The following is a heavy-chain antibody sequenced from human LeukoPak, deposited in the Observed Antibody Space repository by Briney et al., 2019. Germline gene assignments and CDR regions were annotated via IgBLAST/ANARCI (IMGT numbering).Heavy chain of an antibody. CDR3: AKDQQGGAGSGRFDY. D-gene: IGHD3-10*01. J-gene: IGHJ4*02. CDR1: GFTFSSYE. CDR2: ISSSGSTI. V-gene: IGHV3-48*03. Sequence: PGGSLRLSCAASGFTFSSYEMNWVRQAPGKGLEWVSYISSSGSTIYYADSVKGRFTISRDISKNTFYLQMSSLTADDAALYYCAKDQQGGAGSGRFDYWGQGTLVTVSS.